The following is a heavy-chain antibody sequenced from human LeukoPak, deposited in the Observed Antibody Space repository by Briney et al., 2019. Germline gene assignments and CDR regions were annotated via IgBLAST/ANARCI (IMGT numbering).Heavy chain of an antibody. D-gene: IGHD1-26*01. J-gene: IGHJ5*02. CDR3: ARHGTIIVAPSHNWFDP. V-gene: IGHV4-39*01. Sequence: KASETLSLTCTVSGGSISSSSYYWGWIRQPPGKGLEWIGSIYYSGSTYYNPSLKSRVTISVDTSKNQFSLKLSSVTAADTAVYYCARHGTIIVAPSHNWFDPWGPGTLVTVSS. CDR2: IYYSGST. CDR1: GGSISSSSYY.